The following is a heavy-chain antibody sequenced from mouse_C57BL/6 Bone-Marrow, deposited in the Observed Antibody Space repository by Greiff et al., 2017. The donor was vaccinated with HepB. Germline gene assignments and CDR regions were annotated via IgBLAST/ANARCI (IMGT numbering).Heavy chain of an antibody. CDR3: ARDPYCYYFDY. Sequence: EVQLVESEGGLVQPGRSMKLSCTASGFTFSDYYMAWVRQVPEKGLEWVANINYDGSSTYYLDSLKSRFIISRDNAKNILYLQMSSLKSEDTATYYCARDPYCYYFDYWGQGTTLTVSS. CDR2: INYDGSST. D-gene: IGHD6-5*01. V-gene: IGHV5-16*01. J-gene: IGHJ2*01. CDR1: GFTFSDYY.